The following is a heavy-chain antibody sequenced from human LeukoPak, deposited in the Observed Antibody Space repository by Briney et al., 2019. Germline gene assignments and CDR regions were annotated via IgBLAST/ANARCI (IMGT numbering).Heavy chain of an antibody. CDR3: TARSGISPYYIDY. CDR1: GFTFSSNV. D-gene: IGHD1-1*01. J-gene: IGHJ4*02. Sequence: PGGSLRLSCAASGFTFSSNVMSWVRRAPGKGLEWVSGISGNGRSTYYADSVKGRFTISRDNSRNTLFLQMNSLRAEDTALYYCTARSGISPYYIDYWGQGTLVTVSS. CDR2: ISGNGRST. V-gene: IGHV3-23*01.